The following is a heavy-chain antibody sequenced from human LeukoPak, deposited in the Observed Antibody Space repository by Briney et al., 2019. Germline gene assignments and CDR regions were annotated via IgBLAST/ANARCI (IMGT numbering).Heavy chain of an antibody. CDR2: INPSGGST. Sequence: ASVKVSCKASGYTFTSHYMHWVRQAPGQGLEWMGIINPSGGSTSYAQKFQGRVTMTRDTSTSTVYMELSSLRSEDTAVYYCARDSMVRGVMIDAFDIWGQGTMVTVSS. J-gene: IGHJ3*02. V-gene: IGHV1-46*01. CDR3: ARDSMVRGVMIDAFDI. D-gene: IGHD3-10*01. CDR1: GYTFTSHY.